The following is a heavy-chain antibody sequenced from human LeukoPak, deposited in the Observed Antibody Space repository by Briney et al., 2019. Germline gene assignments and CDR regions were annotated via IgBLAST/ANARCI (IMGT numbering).Heavy chain of an antibody. CDR1: GFTFSSYW. V-gene: IGHV3-7*01. J-gene: IGHJ6*03. Sequence: PGGSLRLSCAASGFTFSSYWMSWVRQAPGKGLEWVANIKQDGSEKYYVDSVKGRFTISRDNAKNSLYLQMNSLRAEDTAVYYCARVSSKATVRGLITKKNYYYYYVDVWGKGTTVTVSS. CDR2: IKQDGSEK. D-gene: IGHD3-10*01. CDR3: ARVSSKATVRGLITKKNYYYYYVDV.